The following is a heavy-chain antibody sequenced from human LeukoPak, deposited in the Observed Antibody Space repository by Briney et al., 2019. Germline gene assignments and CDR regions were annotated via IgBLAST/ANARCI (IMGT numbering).Heavy chain of an antibody. Sequence: GGSLRLSCAASGFSFSSYAMSWVRQAPGKGLEWVSAISGSGGSRYYADSVKGRFTISRDNSKNTLYLQMNSLRAEDTALYYCAKDHGTGDIVVVPAARWGQGTLVTVSS. J-gene: IGHJ4*02. V-gene: IGHV3-23*01. CDR1: GFSFSSYA. D-gene: IGHD2-2*01. CDR3: AKDHGTGDIVVVPAAR. CDR2: ISGSGGSR.